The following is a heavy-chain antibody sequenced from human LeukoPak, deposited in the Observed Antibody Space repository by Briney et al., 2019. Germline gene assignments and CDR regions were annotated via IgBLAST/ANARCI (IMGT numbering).Heavy chain of an antibody. J-gene: IGHJ4*02. CDR1: GFTFSSYG. D-gene: IGHD4-17*01. V-gene: IGHV3-33*01. CDR2: IWYDGSNK. Sequence: GGSLRLSCAASGFTFSSYGMHWVRQAPGKGLERVAVIWYDGSNKYYADSVKGRFTISRDNSKNTLYLQMNSLRAEDTAVYYCAREGKTTVVFDYWGQGTLVTVSS. CDR3: AREGKTTVVFDY.